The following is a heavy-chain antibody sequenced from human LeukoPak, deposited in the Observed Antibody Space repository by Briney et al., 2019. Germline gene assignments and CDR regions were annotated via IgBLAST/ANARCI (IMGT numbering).Heavy chain of an antibody. CDR2: IYYSGST. Sequence: SETLSLTCTVSGGSISSHYWSWIRQPPGKGLEWIGYIYYSGSTNYNPSLKSRVTISVDTSKNQFSLKLSPVTAADTAVYYCARGGSGLEPGDYYYYYMDVWGKGTTVTVSS. D-gene: IGHD3-3*01. J-gene: IGHJ6*03. CDR1: GGSISSHY. CDR3: ARGGSGLEPGDYYYYYMDV. V-gene: IGHV4-59*11.